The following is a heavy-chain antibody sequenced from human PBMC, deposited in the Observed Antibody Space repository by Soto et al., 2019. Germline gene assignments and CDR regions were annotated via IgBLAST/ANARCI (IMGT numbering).Heavy chain of an antibody. D-gene: IGHD2-8*01. CDR2: INPKSGGT. Sequence: GASVKVSCKASGYSFTDYHIRWVRQAPGQGLEWLGRINPKSGGTSTAQKFQGWVTMTTDTSISTASMELTRLTSDDTAIYYCARGDSTDCSNGVCSFFYNHDMDVWGQGTTVTVS. CDR3: ARGDSTDCSNGVCSFFYNHDMDV. CDR1: GYSFTDYH. J-gene: IGHJ6*02. V-gene: IGHV1-2*04.